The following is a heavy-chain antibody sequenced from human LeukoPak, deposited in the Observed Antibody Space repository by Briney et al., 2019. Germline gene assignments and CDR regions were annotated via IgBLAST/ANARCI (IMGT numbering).Heavy chain of an antibody. CDR1: GFTFSNAW. V-gene: IGHV3-15*07. J-gene: IGHJ4*02. Sequence: GGSLRLSCAASGFTFSNAWMNWVRQAPGKGLEWVGRIKSKTDGGTTDYAAPVKGRFTISSDDSKNTLYLQMNSLKTEDTAVYYCTTLYDSSGYYYDYWGQGTLVTVSS. CDR2: IKSKTDGGTT. D-gene: IGHD3-22*01. CDR3: TTLYDSSGYYYDY.